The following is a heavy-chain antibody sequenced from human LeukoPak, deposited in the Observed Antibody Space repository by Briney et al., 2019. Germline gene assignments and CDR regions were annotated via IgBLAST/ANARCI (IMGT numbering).Heavy chain of an antibody. CDR2: IYDSGTT. D-gene: IGHD3-22*01. CDR1: GGTFGNYY. V-gene: IGHV4-59*12. J-gene: IGHJ6*03. CDR3: ARDYYDSSGYYSWYYMDV. Sequence: PAGSLSLSCAASGGTFGNYYLSWIRQAPGKGLEWVADIYDSGTTKYNASFKSRVTISVDASMHQFSLKLSSVTGADTAGYYCARDYYDSSGYYSWYYMDVWGNGTPVTVSS.